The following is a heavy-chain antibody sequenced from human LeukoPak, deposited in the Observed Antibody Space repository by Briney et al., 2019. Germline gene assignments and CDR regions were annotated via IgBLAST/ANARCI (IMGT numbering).Heavy chain of an antibody. D-gene: IGHD2-21*02. CDR1: GGSFSGYY. Sequence: SETLSLTCAVYGGSFSGYYWSWIRQPPGKGLEWIGEINHSGSTNYNPSLKSRVTISVDTSKNQFSLKLSSVTAADTAVYYCASGTCGDSVGYWGQGTLVTVSS. CDR3: ASGTCGDSVGY. CDR2: INHSGST. J-gene: IGHJ4*02. V-gene: IGHV4-34*01.